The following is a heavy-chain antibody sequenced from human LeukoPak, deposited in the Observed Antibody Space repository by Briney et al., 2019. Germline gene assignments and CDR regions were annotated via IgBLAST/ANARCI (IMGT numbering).Heavy chain of an antibody. CDR1: GGSISSGGYY. CDR3: ARGSGLSPFDY. V-gene: IGHV4-31*03. Sequence: TLSLTCTVSGGSISSGGYYWIWIRQDPGKGLEWIGYIYYSGSTYYNPSLKSRVTISVGTSKKQFSLKLSSLPAADTAVYYCARGSGLSPFDYWGQGTPVTVSS. CDR2: IYYSGST. D-gene: IGHD3-10*01. J-gene: IGHJ4*02.